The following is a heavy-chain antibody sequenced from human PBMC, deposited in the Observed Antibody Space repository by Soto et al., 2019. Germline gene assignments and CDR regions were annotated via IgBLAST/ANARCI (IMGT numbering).Heavy chain of an antibody. D-gene: IGHD4-17*01. CDR3: THRRTDYGGPALYYFDY. CDR2: IYWDDDK. Sequence: QITLKESGPPLVKPTQTLTLTCTFSGFSLSTSGVGVGWIRQPPGKALEWLALIYWDDDKRYSPSLKSRLTITKXXSXNXXVLTMTNMDPVDTATYYCTHRRTDYGGPALYYFDYWGQGTLVTVSS. CDR1: GFSLSTSGVG. V-gene: IGHV2-5*02. J-gene: IGHJ4*02.